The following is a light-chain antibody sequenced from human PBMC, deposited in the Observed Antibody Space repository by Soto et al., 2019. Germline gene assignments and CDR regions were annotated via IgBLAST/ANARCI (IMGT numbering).Light chain of an antibody. J-gene: IGLJ1*01. CDR2: DVS. CDR3: SSYTNGSPVV. CDR1: SSDVGGYNY. V-gene: IGLV2-14*01. Sequence: QSALTQPASVSGSPGQSITISCTGTSSDVGGYNYVSWYQQHPGKAPKLMIYDVSNWPSGVSNRFSGSKSGNTASLTISGLQAEDEADYYCSSYTNGSPVVFGTGTKLTVL.